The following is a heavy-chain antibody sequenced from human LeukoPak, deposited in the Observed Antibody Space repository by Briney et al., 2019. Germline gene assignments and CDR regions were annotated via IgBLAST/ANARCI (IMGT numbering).Heavy chain of an antibody. J-gene: IGHJ4*02. D-gene: IGHD4-17*01. CDR2: IYYSGST. Sequence: SETLSLTCTVSGGSISSSSYYWGWIRQPPGKGLEWIGYIYYSGSTYYNPSLKSRVTISVDTSKNQFSLKLSSVTAADTAVYYCARHLDGDYDFDYWGQGTLVTVSS. V-gene: IGHV4-30-4*02. CDR1: GGSISSSSYY. CDR3: ARHLDGDYDFDY.